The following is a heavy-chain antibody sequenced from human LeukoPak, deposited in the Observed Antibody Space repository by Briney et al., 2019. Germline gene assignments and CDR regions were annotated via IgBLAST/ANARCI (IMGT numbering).Heavy chain of an antibody. Sequence: GGSLRLSCAASGFTFDAYAMHWVRQAPGKGLEWVSLISGDGGSTYYADSVKGRFTISRDNSKNSLYLQMNSLRTEDTALYYCAKVGRSDIVLMVYEHWGQGTLVTVSS. D-gene: IGHD2-8*01. CDR1: GFTFDAYA. CDR2: ISGDGGST. J-gene: IGHJ1*01. CDR3: AKVGRSDIVLMVYEH. V-gene: IGHV3-43*02.